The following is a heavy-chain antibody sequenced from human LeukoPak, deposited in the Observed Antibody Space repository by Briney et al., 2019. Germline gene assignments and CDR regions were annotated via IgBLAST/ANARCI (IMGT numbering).Heavy chain of an antibody. CDR3: AKDIPTYYDFWSGYPDY. J-gene: IGHJ4*02. D-gene: IGHD3-3*01. Sequence: GGSLRLSCAASGFTFSSYGMHWVRQAPGKGLEWVAVISYDGSNKYYADSVKGRFTISRDNPKNTLYLQMNSLRAEDTAVYYCAKDIPTYYDFWSGYPDYWGQGTLVTVSS. CDR2: ISYDGSNK. V-gene: IGHV3-30*18. CDR1: GFTFSSYG.